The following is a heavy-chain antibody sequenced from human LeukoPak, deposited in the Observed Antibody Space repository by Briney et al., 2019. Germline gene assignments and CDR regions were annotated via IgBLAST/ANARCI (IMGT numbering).Heavy chain of an antibody. CDR3: TRDRGAYNLYDY. J-gene: IGHJ4*02. D-gene: IGHD1-1*01. CDR2: IRSKAYGETA. CDR1: GFTFGDYA. Sequence: GGSLRLSCTASGFTFGDYAMSWIRQAPGKGLEWVGFIRSKAYGETADYAASVKGRFTISSDDSKAIAYLQMNSLKTEDTAVYHCTRDRGAYNLYDYWGQGTLVTVSS. V-gene: IGHV3-49*03.